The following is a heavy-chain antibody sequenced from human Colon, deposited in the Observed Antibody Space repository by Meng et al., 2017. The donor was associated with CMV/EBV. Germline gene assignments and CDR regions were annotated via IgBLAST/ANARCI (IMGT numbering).Heavy chain of an antibody. CDR1: FNQYY. V-gene: IGHV3-11*01. CDR2: IDGTGSII. CDR3: ARNRDYDFWTGYPNWFDP. Sequence: FNQYYMTWVRQAPGKGLEWVAYIDGTGSIIHYTDSVKGRFTISRDTARKSLYLQMNSLRAEDTAVYYCARNRDYDFWTGYPNWFDPWGQGTLVTVSS. D-gene: IGHD3-3*01. J-gene: IGHJ5*02.